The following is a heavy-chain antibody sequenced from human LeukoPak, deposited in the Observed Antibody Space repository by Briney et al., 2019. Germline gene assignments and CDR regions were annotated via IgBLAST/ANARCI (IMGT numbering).Heavy chain of an antibody. D-gene: IGHD6-19*01. Sequence: SETLSLTCTVSGGSISSSSYHWGWIRQPPGKGLEWIGSIYYSGSTYYNPSLKSRVTISVDTSKNQFSLKLSSVTAADTAVYYCASRPNPGYSSGWYSLYAFDIWGQGTMVTVSS. CDR2: IYYSGST. CDR1: GGSISSSSYH. J-gene: IGHJ3*02. V-gene: IGHV4-39*07. CDR3: ASRPNPGYSSGWYSLYAFDI.